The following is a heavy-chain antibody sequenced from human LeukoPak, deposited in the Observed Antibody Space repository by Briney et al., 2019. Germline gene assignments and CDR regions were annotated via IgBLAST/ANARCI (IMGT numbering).Heavy chain of an antibody. CDR3: ARGRPFDI. Sequence: GGSLRLSCAASGFTFSSYWMHWVRHAPGKGLVWVSRVNTDGSSTNYADSMKVRFTISRDNAKNTLYLQMNSLRAEDTAVYYCARGRPFDIWGRGTMVTVSS. CDR2: VNTDGSST. V-gene: IGHV3-74*01. CDR1: GFTFSSYW. J-gene: IGHJ3*02.